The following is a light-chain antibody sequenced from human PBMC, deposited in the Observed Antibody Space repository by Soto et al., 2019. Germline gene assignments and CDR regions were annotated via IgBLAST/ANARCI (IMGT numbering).Light chain of an antibody. Sequence: DIQMTQSPSTLSASVGDTVTITCRASQSISNWLAWYQQKPGQAPKLLIHKASTLESGVPSRFSGSGSGTDFTLTISSLQPDDFATFYCQQYDRFPYTFGQGPKLEIK. V-gene: IGKV1-5*03. CDR3: QQYDRFPYT. CDR1: QSISNW. J-gene: IGKJ2*01. CDR2: KAS.